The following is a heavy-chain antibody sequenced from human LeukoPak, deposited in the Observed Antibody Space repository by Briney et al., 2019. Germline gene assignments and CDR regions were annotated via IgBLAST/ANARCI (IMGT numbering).Heavy chain of an antibody. D-gene: IGHD3-10*01. CDR2: IYYGGST. V-gene: IGHV4-59*08. J-gene: IGHJ6*03. Sequence: SETLSLTCTVSGGSISSYYWSWIRQPPGKGLEWIGYIYYGGSTNYNPSLKSRVTISVDTSKNQFSLKLSSVTAADTAVYYCARHRGEMRDYYYYYMDVWGKGTTVTISS. CDR3: ARHRGEMRDYYYYYMDV. CDR1: GGSISSYY.